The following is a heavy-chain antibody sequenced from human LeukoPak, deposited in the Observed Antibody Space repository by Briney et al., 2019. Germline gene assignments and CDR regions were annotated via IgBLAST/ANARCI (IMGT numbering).Heavy chain of an antibody. CDR3: AGSFTNNWFDP. J-gene: IGHJ5*02. CDR2: INSDGSST. V-gene: IGHV3-74*01. CDR1: GFTFSSYW. Sequence: GGSLRLSCAASGFTFSSYWMHWVRQAPGKGLVWVSRINSDGSSTSYADSVKGRFTISRDNAKNTLYLQMNSLRAEDTAVYYCAGSFTNNWFDPWGQGTLVTVSS. D-gene: IGHD2-8*01.